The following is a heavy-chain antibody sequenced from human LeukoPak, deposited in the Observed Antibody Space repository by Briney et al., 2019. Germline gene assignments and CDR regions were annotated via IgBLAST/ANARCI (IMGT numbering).Heavy chain of an antibody. CDR2: IYTSGST. CDR1: GGSISSYY. V-gene: IGHV4-4*07. Sequence: SETLSLTCTVSGGSISSYYWSWIRQPAGKGLEWIGRIYTSGSTNYNPSLKSRVTMSVDTSKNQFSLKLSSVTAADTAVYYCAREGLEPLPYYFDYWGQGTLVTVSS. CDR3: AREGLEPLPYYFDY. D-gene: IGHD1-1*01. J-gene: IGHJ4*02.